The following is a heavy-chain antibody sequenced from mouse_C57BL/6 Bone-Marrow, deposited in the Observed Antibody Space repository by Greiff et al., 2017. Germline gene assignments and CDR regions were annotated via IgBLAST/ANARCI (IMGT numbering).Heavy chain of an antibody. CDR2: INPNNGGT. CDR3: AYYYGRAPWYFDV. CDR1: GYTFTDYY. J-gene: IGHJ1*03. D-gene: IGHD1-1*01. V-gene: IGHV1-26*01. Sequence: EVQLQQSGPELVKPGASVKISCTASGYTFTDYYMNWVKQSHGKSLEWIGDINPNNGGTSYNQKFKGKATLTVDKSSSTAYMELRSLTSEDSAVYYCAYYYGRAPWYFDVWGTGTTVTVSS.